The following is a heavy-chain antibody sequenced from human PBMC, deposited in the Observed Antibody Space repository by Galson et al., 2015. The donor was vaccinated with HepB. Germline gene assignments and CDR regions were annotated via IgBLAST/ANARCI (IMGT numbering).Heavy chain of an antibody. CDR1: GFTFSDYY. Sequence: SLRLSCAASGFTFSDYYMSWIRQAPGKGLEWVSYISSSSSYTNYADSVKGRFTISRDNAKNSLYLQMNSLRAEDTAVYYCARERETTVTTGIDYWGQGTLVTVSS. CDR2: ISSSSSYT. V-gene: IGHV3-11*06. J-gene: IGHJ4*02. CDR3: ARERETTVTTGIDY. D-gene: IGHD4-17*01.